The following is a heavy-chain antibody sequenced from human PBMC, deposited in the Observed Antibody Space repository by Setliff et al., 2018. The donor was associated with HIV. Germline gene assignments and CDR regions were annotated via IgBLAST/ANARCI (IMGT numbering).Heavy chain of an antibody. J-gene: IGHJ6*03. CDR3: VRGYCSSTTCYEDYYYMDV. CDR2: IFFTGNT. V-gene: IGHV4-59*01. Sequence: SETLSLTCTVSGGSISSDYWSWIRQPPGKGLEYIGSIFFTGNTIYNPSLQARVTLSVDMYKNQVFLRLSSVTAADTAVYYCVRGYCSSTTCYEDYYYMDVWGKGSTVTVSS. D-gene: IGHD2-2*01. CDR1: GGSISSDY.